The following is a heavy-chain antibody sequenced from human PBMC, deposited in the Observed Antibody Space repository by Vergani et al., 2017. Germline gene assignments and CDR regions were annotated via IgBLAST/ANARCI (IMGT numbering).Heavy chain of an antibody. CDR1: GFTFSSYA. J-gene: IGHJ4*02. Sequence: QVQLVESGGGVVQPGRSLRLSCAASGFTFSSYAMHWVRQAPGKGLEWVAVISYDGSNKYYADSVKGRFTLSRDNSKNTLYLQMNSLRAEDTAVYYCAREGGDARSFDYWGQGTLVTVSS. CDR3: AREGGDARSFDY. CDR2: ISYDGSNK. V-gene: IGHV3-30*04. D-gene: IGHD2-21*01.